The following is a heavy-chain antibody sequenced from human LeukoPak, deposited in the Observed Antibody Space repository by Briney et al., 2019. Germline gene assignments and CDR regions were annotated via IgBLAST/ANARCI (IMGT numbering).Heavy chain of an antibody. CDR1: GYTFTSYG. V-gene: IGHV1-18*01. D-gene: IGHD2-21*02. J-gene: IGHJ4*02. CDR2: ISAYNGNT. CDR3: ARLSYCGGDCYYSSYFDY. Sequence: ASVKVSCKASGYTFTSYGISWVRQAPGQGLEWMGWISAYNGNTNYAQKLQGRVTMTTDTSTSTAYMELRSLRSDDTAVYYCARLSYCGGDCYYSSYFDYWGQGTLVTVSS.